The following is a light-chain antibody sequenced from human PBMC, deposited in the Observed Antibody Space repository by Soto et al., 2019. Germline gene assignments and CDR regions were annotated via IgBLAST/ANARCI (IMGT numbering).Light chain of an antibody. V-gene: IGKV1-5*01. J-gene: IGKJ1*01. CDR2: DAS. CDR1: QSISSW. Sequence: DIQMTQSPSTLSASVGDRVTITCRASQSISSWLAWYQQKPGKAPKLLIYDASSLESGVPSRFSGSGSGTEFPLTISSLQPDYFTTYYRQQYNSYTTFGQGTKVEIK. CDR3: QQYNSYTT.